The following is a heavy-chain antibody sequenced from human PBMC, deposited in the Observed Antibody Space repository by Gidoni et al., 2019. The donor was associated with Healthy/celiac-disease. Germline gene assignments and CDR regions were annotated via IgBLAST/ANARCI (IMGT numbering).Heavy chain of an antibody. CDR2: IYWDDDK. CDR3: AHRRGFGELGRFDF. D-gene: IGHD3-10*01. CDR1: GFSLTTTGVG. J-gene: IGHJ4*02. V-gene: IGHV2-5*02. Sequence: ESGPPLMKPTQTLTLTCTFSGFSLTTTGVGVAWIRQPPGEALDWLAVIYWDDDKRYHPSLKSRLTITKDTSKNQVNLTMTNMDPVDTGTYYCAHRRGFGELGRFDFWGQGTLVTVSS.